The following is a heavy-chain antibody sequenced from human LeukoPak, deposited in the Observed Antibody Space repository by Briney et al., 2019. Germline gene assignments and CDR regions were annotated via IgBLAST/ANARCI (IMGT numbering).Heavy chain of an antibody. CDR3: ARLQSANHDNGYYTGGFYYMDV. CDR1: GGSMSKNY. J-gene: IGHJ6*03. D-gene: IGHD4-17*01. V-gene: IGHV4-59*08. Sequence: PSETLSLTCSVSGGSMSKNYWGWIRQPPGKGLEWIGYISYTGSTSYTPSLKRRVSIFLETPRNQFSLEVSSVIAADTAVYYCARLQSANHDNGYYTGGFYYMDVWGKGTTVTVSS. CDR2: ISYTGST.